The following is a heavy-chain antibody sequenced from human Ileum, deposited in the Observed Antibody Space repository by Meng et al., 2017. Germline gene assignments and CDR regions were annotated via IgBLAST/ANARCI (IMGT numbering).Heavy chain of an antibody. CDR3: ARDHMGSLDY. D-gene: IGHD1-26*01. V-gene: IGHV4-61*08. CDR1: GGSVSRAGYQ. Sequence: QGQLQGSGPGLVRPPETLSLICTVSGGSVSRAGYQWGWIRQPPGKGLEWIGYASTNYNPSLKSRVTISLDTSRNQFSLSLSSVTAADTAVYYCARDHMGSLDYRGRGILVTVSS. J-gene: IGHJ4*02. CDR2: AST.